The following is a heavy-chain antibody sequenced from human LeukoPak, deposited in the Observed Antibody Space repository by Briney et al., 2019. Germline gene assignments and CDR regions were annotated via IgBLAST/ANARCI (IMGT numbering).Heavy chain of an antibody. J-gene: IGHJ4*02. V-gene: IGHV3-48*03. CDR1: GFTFSSYE. CDR3: ARRGYYDTSGYLFDD. CDR2: ISSSGSSI. D-gene: IGHD3-22*01. Sequence: GGSLRLSCAASGFTFSSYEMNWVHQAPGRGLEWVSYISSSGSSIYYVDSVKGRFIISRDNAKNSLFLQMNSLRAEDTAVYYCARRGYYDTSGYLFDDWGQGTLVTVSS.